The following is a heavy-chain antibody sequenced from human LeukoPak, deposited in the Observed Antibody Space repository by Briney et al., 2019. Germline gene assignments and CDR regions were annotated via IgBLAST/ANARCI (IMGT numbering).Heavy chain of an antibody. CDR1: AGSFSGYD. V-gene: IGHV4-34*01. CDR2: INQRGRT. J-gene: IGHJ5*02. D-gene: IGHD3-16*02. Sequence: SETLSLTCALYAGSFSGYDWSWIRQPPGKGREWIGEINQRGRTNYNPCLKSRVTISVDTSKNQFSLKLSSVTAADTAVYYCARGGLRLGELSPNPHYNWFDPWGQGTLVTVSS. CDR3: ARGGLRLGELSPNPHYNWFDP.